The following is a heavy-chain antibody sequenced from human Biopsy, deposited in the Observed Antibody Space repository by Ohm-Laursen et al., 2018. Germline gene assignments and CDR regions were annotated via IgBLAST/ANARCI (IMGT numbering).Heavy chain of an antibody. V-gene: IGHV1-69*13. J-gene: IGHJ4*02. CDR3: AKGLDGLTGTTSLDD. Sequence: GASVKVSCKVPGGASRSNTIPWVPQAPGQGLDWVGNTTPVFGVVNYARKLQGRVTITADESMAIGHLEVSSLRVDDAAVYYFAKGLDGLTGTTSLDDWGQGTLVIVSP. D-gene: IGHD1-7*01. CDR2: TTPVFGVV. CDR1: GGASRSNT.